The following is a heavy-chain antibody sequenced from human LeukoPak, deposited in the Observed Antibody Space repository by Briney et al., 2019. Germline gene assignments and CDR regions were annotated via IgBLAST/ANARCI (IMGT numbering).Heavy chain of an antibody. V-gene: IGHV3-30*03. CDR3: IRELYNYGMDV. CDR1: GFTFADYG. Sequence: GGSLRLSCAASGFTFADYGMSWVRQAPGKGLEWVAAISNDGDKKYYADSVKGQFTISRDNSKNTLYLQMNDLRAEDTAVYYCIRELYNYGMDVWGQGTTVTVSS. J-gene: IGHJ6*02. CDR2: ISNDGDKK.